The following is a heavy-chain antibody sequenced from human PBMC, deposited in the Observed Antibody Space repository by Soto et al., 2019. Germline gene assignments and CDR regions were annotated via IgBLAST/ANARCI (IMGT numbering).Heavy chain of an antibody. D-gene: IGHD1-26*01. CDR1: GFTFNTHW. Sequence: EVQLVESGGGVVQPGGSLRLSCTASGFTFNTHWMHWVRQAPGKGLVWVSRISFDGITTNYADSVKGRLTVSRDNAKNTVYLHVNTLRDEDTAVYYCARGGAMGVDYWGQVTLVSVSS. V-gene: IGHV3-74*01. CDR3: ARGGAMGVDY. J-gene: IGHJ4*02. CDR2: ISFDGITT.